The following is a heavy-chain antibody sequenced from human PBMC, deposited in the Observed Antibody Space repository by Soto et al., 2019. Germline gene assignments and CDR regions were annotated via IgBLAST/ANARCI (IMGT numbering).Heavy chain of an antibody. CDR2: INPSGGST. CDR1: GYTFTSYY. CDR3: ARGTPGSWSGYGMDV. V-gene: IGHV1-46*01. Sequence: QVQLVQSGAEVKKPGASVKVSCKASGYTFTSYYMHWVRQAPGQGLEWMGIINPSGGSTSYAQKFQGRVTMTRDTSTSKVYMELSSLRSEDTAVYYCARGTPGSWSGYGMDVWGQGTTVTVSS. D-gene: IGHD6-13*01. J-gene: IGHJ6*02.